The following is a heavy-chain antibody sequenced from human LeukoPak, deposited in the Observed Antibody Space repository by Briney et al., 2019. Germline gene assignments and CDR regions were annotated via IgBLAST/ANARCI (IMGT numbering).Heavy chain of an antibody. V-gene: IGHV4-39*01. CDR2: IYYSGST. D-gene: IGHD3-3*01. Sequence: SETLSLTCTVSGGSISSSSYYWGWIRQPPGKELEWIGSIYYSGSTYYNPSLKSRVTISVDTSKNQFSLKLSSVTAADTAVYYCARLHNYDFWSGYSNWFDPWGQGTLVTVSS. CDR3: ARLHNYDFWSGYSNWFDP. J-gene: IGHJ5*02. CDR1: GGSISSSSYY.